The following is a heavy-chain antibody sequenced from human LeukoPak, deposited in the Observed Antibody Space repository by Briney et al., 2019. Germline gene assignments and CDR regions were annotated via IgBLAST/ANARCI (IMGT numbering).Heavy chain of an antibody. Sequence: ASVKVSCKASGYTFTSYGISWVRQAPGQGLEWMGWISAYNGNTNYAQKLQGRVTMTTDTCTSTAYMELGSLRSADTAVYSCAVLRYFDWLLDYWGQGTLVTVSS. J-gene: IGHJ4*02. D-gene: IGHD3-9*01. CDR1: GYTFTSYG. V-gene: IGHV1-18*01. CDR2: ISAYNGNT. CDR3: AVLRYFDWLLDY.